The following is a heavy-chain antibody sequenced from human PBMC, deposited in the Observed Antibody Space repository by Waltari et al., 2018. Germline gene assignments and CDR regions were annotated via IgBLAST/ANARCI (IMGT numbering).Heavy chain of an antibody. CDR1: GLPFSRHW. CDR3: TTVYYGSGNYYNAEV. CDR2: IKGKTDAETT. D-gene: IGHD3-10*01. Sequence: EVQLVESGGGLVKPGGSLRLSCTASGLPFSRHWMRWVRQAPGKGLEWVARIKGKTDAETTDYAAPVKGRFTISRDDSKNTLYLQMNSLETDDTAVYYCTTVYYGSGNYYNAEVWGQGTLVTVSS. V-gene: IGHV3-15*01. J-gene: IGHJ4*02.